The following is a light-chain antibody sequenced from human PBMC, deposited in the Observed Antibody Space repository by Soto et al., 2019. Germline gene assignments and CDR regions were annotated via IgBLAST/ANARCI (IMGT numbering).Light chain of an antibody. CDR2: GAS. Sequence: ELVLTQSPGPLSLSPGERATLSCRASQSVSSSYLAWYQQKPGQAPRLLIYGASSRATGIPDRFSGSGSGTDFTLTISRLEPEDFAVYYCQQYGSSPRTFGGGTKVDIK. CDR1: QSVSSSY. V-gene: IGKV3-20*01. CDR3: QQYGSSPRT. J-gene: IGKJ4*01.